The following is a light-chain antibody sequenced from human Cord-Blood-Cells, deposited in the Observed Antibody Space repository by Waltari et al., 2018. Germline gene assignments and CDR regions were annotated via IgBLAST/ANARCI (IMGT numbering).Light chain of an antibody. Sequence: EIVMTQSPATLSVSPGERATLSCRASQSVSSNLAWYQQKPGQAPSLLIYGASTRATCIPARFSGSGSGTEFTLTISSLQSEDCAVYYCQQYNNWPPITFGGGTKVEIK. V-gene: IGKV3-15*01. CDR1: QSVSSN. CDR3: QQYNNWPPIT. CDR2: GAS. J-gene: IGKJ4*01.